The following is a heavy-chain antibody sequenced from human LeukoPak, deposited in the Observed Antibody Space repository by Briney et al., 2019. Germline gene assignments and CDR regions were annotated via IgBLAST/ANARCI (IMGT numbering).Heavy chain of an antibody. Sequence: ASVKVSCKASGYTFSGYYMHWVRQAPGQGLEWMGWINPNSGGTKYVQKFQGRVTMTRDTSISTAYMELSRLTSDDTAIYFCARELGRNAFDIWGQGTMVTVSP. CDR1: GYTFSGYY. CDR3: ARELGRNAFDI. J-gene: IGHJ3*02. V-gene: IGHV1-2*02. CDR2: INPNSGGT. D-gene: IGHD7-27*01.